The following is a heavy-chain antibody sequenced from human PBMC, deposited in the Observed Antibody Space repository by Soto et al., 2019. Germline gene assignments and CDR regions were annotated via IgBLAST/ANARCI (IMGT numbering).Heavy chain of an antibody. Sequence: ASVKVSCKASGYTFNNYGFSWVRQAPGQGLEWIGWISAYNGNTYYPQKLQGRLTMTTDTSTTTAYMELRSLRSDDTAVYYCARYTSIFGDLAPDYWGQRTLVTVSS. V-gene: IGHV1-18*01. J-gene: IGHJ4*02. CDR2: ISAYNGNT. D-gene: IGHD3-3*01. CDR3: ARYTSIFGDLAPDY. CDR1: GYTFNNYG.